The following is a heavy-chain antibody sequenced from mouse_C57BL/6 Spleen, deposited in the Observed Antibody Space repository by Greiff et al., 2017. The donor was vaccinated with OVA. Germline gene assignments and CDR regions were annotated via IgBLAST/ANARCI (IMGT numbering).Heavy chain of an antibody. CDR1: GFTFSSYT. V-gene: IGHV5-9*01. CDR2: ISGGGGNT. CDR3: ARLLLSYWYFDG. Sequence: EVQRVESGGGLVKPGGSLKLSCTASGFTFSSYTMSWVRQTPEKRLEWVATISGGGGNTYYPDSVKGRFTISRDNAKNTLYLQMSSLRSEDTALYYCARLLLSYWYFDGWGTGTTVTVSS. D-gene: IGHD1-1*02. J-gene: IGHJ1*03.